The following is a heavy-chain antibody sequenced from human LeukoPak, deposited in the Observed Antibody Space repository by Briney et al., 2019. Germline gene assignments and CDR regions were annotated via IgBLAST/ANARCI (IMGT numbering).Heavy chain of an antibody. J-gene: IGHJ4*02. CDR2: IRYDGSNK. D-gene: IGHD2-15*01. V-gene: IGHV3-30*02. Sequence: GGSLRLSCAASGFTFSSYGMHWVRQAPGKGLEWVAFIRYDGSNKYYADSVKGRFTISRDNSKNTLYLQMNGLRAEDTAVYYCARDQGRYCSGGSCSLFDYWGQGTLVTVSS. CDR3: ARDQGRYCSGGSCSLFDY. CDR1: GFTFSSYG.